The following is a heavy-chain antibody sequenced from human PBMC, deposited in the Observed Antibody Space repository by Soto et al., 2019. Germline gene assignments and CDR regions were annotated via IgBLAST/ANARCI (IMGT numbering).Heavy chain of an antibody. V-gene: IGHV4-34*01. J-gene: IGHJ6*03. D-gene: IGHD2-15*01. CDR1: GGSFSGYY. CDR3: ARDIVVVVAAQNRPSYMDV. CDR2: INHSGST. Sequence: SETLSLTCAVYGGSFSGYYWSWIRQPPGKGLEWIGEINHSGSTNYNPSLKSRVTISVDTSKNQFSLKLSSVTAADTAVYYCARDIVVVVAAQNRPSYMDVWGKGTTVTVSS.